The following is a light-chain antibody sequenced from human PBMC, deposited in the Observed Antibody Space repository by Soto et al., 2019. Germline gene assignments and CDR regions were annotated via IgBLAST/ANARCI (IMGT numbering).Light chain of an antibody. CDR2: GAS. V-gene: IGKV3-20*01. CDR3: QQYDNSPIT. CDR1: QTLSNSF. J-gene: IGKJ5*01. Sequence: EIVLTQSPGTLSLPPGERATLSCRASQTLSNSFIAWYQQKPGQAPRLLIYGASSRATGIPDRFSGTGSETDFTLTISRLEPEDFAVYYCQQYDNSPITFGQGTRLEIK.